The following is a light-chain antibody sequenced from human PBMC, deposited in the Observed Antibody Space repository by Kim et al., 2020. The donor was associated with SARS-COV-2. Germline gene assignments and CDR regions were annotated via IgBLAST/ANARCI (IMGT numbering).Light chain of an antibody. V-gene: IGKV1-16*02. CDR2: GAS. J-gene: IGKJ2*01. CDR3: QQYHSYPYT. CDR1: QTINNY. Sequence: DIQMTQSPSSLSASVGDRVTITCRASQTINNYLAWFQQKPGKAPKSLIYGASALHSGVPSNFSASGSGTDFTLTIISLQPEDFATYYCQQYHSYPYTFGQGTKLEIK.